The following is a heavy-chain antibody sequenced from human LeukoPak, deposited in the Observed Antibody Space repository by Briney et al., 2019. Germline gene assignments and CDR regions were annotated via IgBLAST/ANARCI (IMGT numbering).Heavy chain of an antibody. CDR3: ARDHPTQDYYDSSGYYGY. D-gene: IGHD3-22*01. CDR1: GFTFSSYA. CDR2: INHSGST. Sequence: PGGSLRLSCAASGFTFSSYAMSWIRQAPGKGLEWIGEINHSGSTNYNPSLKSRVTISVDTSKNQFSLKLSSVTAADTAVYYCARDHPTQDYYDSSGYYGYWGQGTLVTVSS. V-gene: IGHV4-34*01. J-gene: IGHJ4*02.